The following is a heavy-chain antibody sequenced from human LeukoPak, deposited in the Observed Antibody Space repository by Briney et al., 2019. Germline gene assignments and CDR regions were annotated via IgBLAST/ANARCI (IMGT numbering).Heavy chain of an antibody. CDR1: GFSFSRSW. CDR3: ARDGGYSAFDY. CDR2: IKEDGGRE. Sequence: GGSLRLSCAASGFSFSRSWMTWIRQAPGKGLEFVANIKEDGGRENFASSVKGRFTIPRDNAKDSLYLQMNNLRVEDTAVYYCARDGGYSAFDYWGQGALVTVSS. V-gene: IGHV3-7*01. D-gene: IGHD1-26*01. J-gene: IGHJ4*02.